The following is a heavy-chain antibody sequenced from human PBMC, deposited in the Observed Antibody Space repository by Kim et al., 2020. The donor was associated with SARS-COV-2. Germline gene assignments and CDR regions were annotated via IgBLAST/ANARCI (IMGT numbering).Heavy chain of an antibody. CDR2: ISWNSGSI. CDR3: AISSGGSYYDGGSFDY. D-gene: IGHD1-26*01. Sequence: GGSLRLSCAASGFTFDDYAMHWVRQAPGKGLEWVSGISWNSGSIGYADSVKGRFTISRDNAKNSLYLQMNSLRAEDTALYYCAISSGGSYYDGGSFDYWGQGTLVTVSS. V-gene: IGHV3-9*01. CDR1: GFTFDDYA. J-gene: IGHJ4*02.